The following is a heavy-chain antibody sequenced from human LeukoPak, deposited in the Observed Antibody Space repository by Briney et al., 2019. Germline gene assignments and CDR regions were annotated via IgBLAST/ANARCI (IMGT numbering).Heavy chain of an antibody. CDR2: ISAYNKNT. D-gene: IGHD2-2*03. J-gene: IGHJ4*02. CDR1: GYSFLNYG. V-gene: IGHV1-18*01. CDR3: ARMDIVVVPADY. Sequence: ASVKVSCKASGYSFLNYGIAWVRQAPGQGLEWMGWISAYNKNTNYAQKLQGRVTMTTDTSTRTAYMELSRLRSDDTAVYYCARMDIVVVPADYWGQGTLVTVSS.